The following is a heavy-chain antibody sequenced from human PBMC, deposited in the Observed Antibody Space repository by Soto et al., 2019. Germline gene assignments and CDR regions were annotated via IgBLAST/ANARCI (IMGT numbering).Heavy chain of an antibody. V-gene: IGHV4-30-4*01. CDR2: IHSSGSI. Sequence: SETLSLTCTVSGGSISSDDYYWSWIRQAPGRGLEWIGYIHSSGSIYYNPSLKSRATMSIDTAGNQFSLKLSSVTAADTAVYHCARGQRNTAMLLSQYYYYGMDVWGQGTTVTVSS. CDR1: GGSISSDDYY. CDR3: ARGQRNTAMLLSQYYYYGMDV. J-gene: IGHJ6*02. D-gene: IGHD5-18*01.